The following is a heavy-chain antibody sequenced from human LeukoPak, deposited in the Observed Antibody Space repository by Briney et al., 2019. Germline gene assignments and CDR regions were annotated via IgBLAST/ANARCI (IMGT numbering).Heavy chain of an antibody. CDR2: ISYDGSNK. D-gene: IGHD1-26*01. CDR1: GFTFSSYA. Sequence: GGSLRLSCAASGFTFSSYAMHWVRQAPGKGLEWVAVISYDGSNKYYADSVKGRFTISRDNSKNTLYLQMNSLRAEDTAVYYCAKDPHKGGSYYGYFDYWGQGTLVTVSS. CDR3: AKDPHKGGSYYGYFDY. J-gene: IGHJ4*02. V-gene: IGHV3-30*04.